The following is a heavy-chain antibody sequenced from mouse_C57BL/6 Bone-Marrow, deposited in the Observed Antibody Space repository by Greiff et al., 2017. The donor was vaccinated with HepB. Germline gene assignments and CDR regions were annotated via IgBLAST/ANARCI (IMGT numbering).Heavy chain of an antibody. CDR1: GFSFNTYA. Sequence: EVKLVESGGGLVQPKGSLKLSCAASGFSFNTYAMNWVRQAPGKGLEWVARIRSKSNNYATYYADSVKDRFTISRDDSESMLYLQMNNLKTEDTAMYYCVRSYYYGSSYYWYFDVWGTGTTVTVSS. CDR2: IRSKSNNYAT. D-gene: IGHD1-1*01. CDR3: VRSYYYGSSYYWYFDV. J-gene: IGHJ1*03. V-gene: IGHV10-1*01.